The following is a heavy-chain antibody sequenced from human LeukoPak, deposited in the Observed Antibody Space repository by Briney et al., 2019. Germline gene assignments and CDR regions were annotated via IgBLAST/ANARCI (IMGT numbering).Heavy chain of an antibody. J-gene: IGHJ4*02. CDR3: ARDRSGDYFFDY. D-gene: IGHD1-26*01. CDR1: GFTFSSYW. CDR2: INSDGSST. Sequence: GGSLRLSCAASGFTFSSYWMHWVRRAPGKGLVWVARINSDGSSTTYADSVKGRVTISRDNAKNTLYLQMSSLRAEDTAVYYCARDRSGDYFFDYWGQGTLVTISS. V-gene: IGHV3-74*01.